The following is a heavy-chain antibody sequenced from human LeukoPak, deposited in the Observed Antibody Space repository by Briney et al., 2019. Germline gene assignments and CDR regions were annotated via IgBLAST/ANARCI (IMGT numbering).Heavy chain of an antibody. CDR1: GYTFTSYY. CDR3: ARVGGLYCGGDCYHFDY. CDR2: INPSGGST. V-gene: IGHV1-46*01. Sequence: ASVKVSCKASGYTFTSYYMHWVRQAPGQGLEWMGTINPSGGSTSYAQKFQGRVTMTRDTSTSTVYMELSSLRSEDTAVYYCARVGGLYCGGDCYHFDYWGQGTLVTVSS. J-gene: IGHJ4*02. D-gene: IGHD2-21*02.